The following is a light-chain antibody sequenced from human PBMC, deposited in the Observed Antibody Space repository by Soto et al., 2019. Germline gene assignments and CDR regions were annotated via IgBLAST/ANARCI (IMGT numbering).Light chain of an antibody. Sequence: QSVLTQPASVSGSPGQSITISCTGTSSDVGYYNLVSWYQQHPGKAPKLMIYEDIKRPSGVSNRLSGSKSGNTASLTISGLQADDEAEYYCCSYAGSTTWVFGGGTKVTVL. V-gene: IGLV2-23*01. J-gene: IGLJ3*02. CDR2: EDI. CDR1: SSDVGYYNL. CDR3: CSYAGSTTWV.